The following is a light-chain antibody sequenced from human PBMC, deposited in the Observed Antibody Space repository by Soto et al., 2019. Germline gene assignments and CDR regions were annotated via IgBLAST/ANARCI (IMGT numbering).Light chain of an antibody. CDR1: SSDVGGYNH. CDR3: SSFRSSFTYYV. Sequence: QSALTQPASVSGSPGQSITISCTGTSSDVGGYNHVSWYQQHPGKAPKLMIYDVTNRPSGVSNRFSGSKSGNTASLTISGLQAEDEADYYCSSFRSSFTYYVFGAGTKVTVL. V-gene: IGLV2-14*03. CDR2: DVT. J-gene: IGLJ1*01.